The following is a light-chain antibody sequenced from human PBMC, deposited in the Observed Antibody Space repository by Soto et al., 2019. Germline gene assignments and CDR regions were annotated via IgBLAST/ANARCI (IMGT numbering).Light chain of an antibody. Sequence: MVMPQSPATLSVSPGERATLSCRASQSVSSNLAWYQQKPGQAPRLLIYGASTRATGIPARFSGSGSGTEFTLTISSLQSEDFAVYYCQQYNNWPPWTFGQGTKVDIK. J-gene: IGKJ1*01. CDR3: QQYNNWPPWT. V-gene: IGKV3-15*01. CDR2: GAS. CDR1: QSVSSN.